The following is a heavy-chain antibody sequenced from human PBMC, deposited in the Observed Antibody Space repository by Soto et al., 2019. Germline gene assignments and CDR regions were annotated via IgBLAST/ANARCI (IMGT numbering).Heavy chain of an antibody. V-gene: IGHV1-18*01. CDR2: ISAYNGNT. D-gene: IGHD6-6*01. CDR1: GYTFTNYG. CDR3: ASVRQLAGNFNYDLYV. J-gene: IGHJ6*03. Sequence: QVQLLQSGAEVKKPGASVKVSCKASGYTFTNYGITWVRQAPGQGLEWMGWISAYNGNTHYTQTLQGRVTMTTVTSTRTAYMELRGLRSDDTAVYYCASVRQLAGNFNYDLYVCGKVTTVTVSS.